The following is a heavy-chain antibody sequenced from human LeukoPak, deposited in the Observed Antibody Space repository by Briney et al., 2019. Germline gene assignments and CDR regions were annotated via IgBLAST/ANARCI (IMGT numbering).Heavy chain of an antibody. J-gene: IGHJ4*02. CDR3: ARESFPNYYDSSGYYYDY. D-gene: IGHD3-22*01. CDR1: GGTFSSYA. CDR2: IIPIFGTA. V-gene: IGHV1-69*13. Sequence: SVKVSCKASGGTFSSYAISWVRQAPGQGLEWMGGIIPIFGTANYAQKSQGRVTITADESTSTAYMELSSLRSEDTAVYYCARESFPNYYDSSGYYYDYWGQGTLVTVSS.